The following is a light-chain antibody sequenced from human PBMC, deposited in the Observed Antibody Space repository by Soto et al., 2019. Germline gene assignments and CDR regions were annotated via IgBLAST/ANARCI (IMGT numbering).Light chain of an antibody. CDR1: QGISSN. V-gene: IGKV1-9*01. J-gene: IGKJ5*01. CDR3: QLFNSYPIT. Sequence: DIQLTQSPSFLSASVGHRVTITCRASQGISSNLAWYHQKPGKAPKLLIYAASTLQSGVPSRFSGSGSGTEFTLTISSLQPEDFATYYCQLFNSYPITFGQGTRLEIK. CDR2: AAS.